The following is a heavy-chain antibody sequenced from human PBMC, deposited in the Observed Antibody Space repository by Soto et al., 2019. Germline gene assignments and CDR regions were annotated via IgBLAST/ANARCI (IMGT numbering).Heavy chain of an antibody. D-gene: IGHD3-9*01. Sequence: GSVKVSCKASGYTFTSYYMHWVRQAPGQGLEWMGIINPSGGSTSYAQKFQGRVTMTRDTSTSTVYMELSSLRSEDTAVYYCARDRNLPPYDILTVDYMDVWGKGTTVTVSS. CDR3: ARDRNLPPYDILTVDYMDV. CDR1: GYTFTSYY. CDR2: INPSGGST. V-gene: IGHV1-46*03. J-gene: IGHJ6*03.